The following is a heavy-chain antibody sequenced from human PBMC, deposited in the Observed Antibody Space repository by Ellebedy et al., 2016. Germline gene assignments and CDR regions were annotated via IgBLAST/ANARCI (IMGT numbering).Heavy chain of an antibody. Sequence: ASVKVSCXASGYTFTSYAMHWVRQAPGQRLEWMGWINAGNGNTKYSQKFQGRVTITRDTSASTAYMELSSLRSEDTAVYYCARYIQWLVFDWFDPWGQGTLVTVSS. D-gene: IGHD6-19*01. CDR1: GYTFTSYA. CDR3: ARYIQWLVFDWFDP. J-gene: IGHJ5*02. V-gene: IGHV1-3*01. CDR2: INAGNGNT.